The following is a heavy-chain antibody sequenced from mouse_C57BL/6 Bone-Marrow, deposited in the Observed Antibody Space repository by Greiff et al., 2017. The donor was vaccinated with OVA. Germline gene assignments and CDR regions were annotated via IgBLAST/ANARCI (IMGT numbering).Heavy chain of an antibody. D-gene: IGHD1-1*01. Sequence: VKLQESGAELVKPGASVKMSCKASGYTFTTYPIEWMKQNHGKSLEWIGNFHPYNDDTKYNEKFKGKATLTVEKSSSTVYLELSRLTSDDSAVYYCARGGSSYEYYFDYWGQGTTLTVSS. CDR3: ARGGSSYEYYFDY. CDR1: GYTFTTYP. J-gene: IGHJ2*01. V-gene: IGHV1-47*01. CDR2: FHPYNDDT.